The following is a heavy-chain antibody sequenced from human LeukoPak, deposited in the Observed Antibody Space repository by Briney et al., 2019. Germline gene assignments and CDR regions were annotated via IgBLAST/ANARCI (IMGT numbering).Heavy chain of an antibody. V-gene: IGHV3-15*01. CDR3: ATEGGSGSYYGDDAFDM. Sequence: GGSLRLSCEASGFSFTNTWMSWVRQAPGKGLEWVGRVKSKADDGTTDSAAPVQGRFTISRDDSKNTLSLQMNSLKTEDTAVYYCATEGGSGSYYGDDAFDMWGQGTMVTVSS. J-gene: IGHJ3*02. CDR1: GFSFTNTW. CDR2: VKSKADDGTT. D-gene: IGHD3-10*01.